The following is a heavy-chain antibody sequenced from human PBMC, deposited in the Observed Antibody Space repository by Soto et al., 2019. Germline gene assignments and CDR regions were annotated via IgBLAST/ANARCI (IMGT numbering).Heavy chain of an antibody. CDR3: ASLPDDRFGELGGPDYYYYMDV. CDR2: INSDGSST. J-gene: IGHJ6*03. Sequence: GGSLRLSCAASGFTFSSYWMHWVRQAPGKGLVWVSRINSDGSSTSYADSVKGRFTISRDNAKNTLYLQMNSLRAEDTAVYYWASLPDDRFGELGGPDYYYYMDVWGKGTTVTVSS. D-gene: IGHD3-10*01. V-gene: IGHV3-74*01. CDR1: GFTFSSYW.